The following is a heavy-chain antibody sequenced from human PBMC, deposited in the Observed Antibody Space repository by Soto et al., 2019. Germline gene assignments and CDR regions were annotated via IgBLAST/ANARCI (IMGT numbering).Heavy chain of an antibody. CDR1: GFTFDEYS. CDR2: ISWHGGTT. CDR3: AKGQVRGVLSVDY. Sequence: GGSLRLSCRASGFTFDEYSMHWVRQPPGKGLEWVSLISWHGGTTYYADSVKGRFTISRDNSKSSLYLQMNSLRTEDTALYYCAKGQVRGVLSVDYWGQGTLVTVSS. D-gene: IGHD3-10*01. J-gene: IGHJ4*02. V-gene: IGHV3-43*01.